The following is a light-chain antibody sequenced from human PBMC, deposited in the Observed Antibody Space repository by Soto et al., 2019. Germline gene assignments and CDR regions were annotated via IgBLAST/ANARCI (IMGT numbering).Light chain of an antibody. Sequence: QSALTQPASVSRPPGQSITISCTGTSSDVGGYNYVSWYQQHPGKAPKLMIYEVSNRPSGVSNRFSGSKSGNTASLTISGLQAEDEADYYCSSYTSSSTKVFGTGTKVTV. V-gene: IGLV2-14*01. J-gene: IGLJ1*01. CDR2: EVS. CDR3: SSYTSSSTKV. CDR1: SSDVGGYNY.